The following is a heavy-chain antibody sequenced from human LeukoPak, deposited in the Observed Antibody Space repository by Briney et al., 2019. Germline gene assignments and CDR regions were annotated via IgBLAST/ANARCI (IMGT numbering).Heavy chain of an antibody. CDR1: GFTFSSYS. J-gene: IGHJ4*02. D-gene: IGHD5-18*01. CDR2: ISSSSSYI. Sequence: PGGSLRLSCAASGFTFSSYSMNWVRQAPGKGLEWVSSISSSSSYIYYADSVKGRFTISRDNAKNSLYLQMNSLRAEDTAVYYCARDRYEDTATLDYWGQGTLVTVSS. CDR3: ARDRYEDTATLDY. V-gene: IGHV3-21*01.